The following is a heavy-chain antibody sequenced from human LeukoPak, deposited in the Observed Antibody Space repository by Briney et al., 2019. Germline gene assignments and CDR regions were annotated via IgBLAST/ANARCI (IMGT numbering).Heavy chain of an antibody. D-gene: IGHD3-9*01. CDR3: ARDRITAQYNIYYFDY. J-gene: IGHJ4*02. Sequence: ASVKVSCKASGHTFTSYYMHWVRQAPGQGLEWMGIINPSGGSTSYAQKFQGRVTMTRDTSTSTVYMELSSLRSEDTAVYYCARDRITAQYNIYYFDYWGQGTLVTVSS. V-gene: IGHV1-46*01. CDR1: GHTFTSYY. CDR2: INPSGGST.